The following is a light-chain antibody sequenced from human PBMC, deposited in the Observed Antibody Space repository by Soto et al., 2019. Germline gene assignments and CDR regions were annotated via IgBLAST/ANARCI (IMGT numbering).Light chain of an antibody. V-gene: IGLV1-40*01. CDR2: ATN. CDR1: SSNIGAGYG. J-gene: IGLJ2*01. CDR3: QSYDTGLTGHVL. Sequence: QSVLTQPPSVSGAPGQRVTISCTGSSSNIGAGYGVHWYQQLPGTAPKLLIYATNNRASGVPDRFSGSASGTSASLAITGLQAEDEADYYCQSYDTGLTGHVLFGGGTKLTVL.